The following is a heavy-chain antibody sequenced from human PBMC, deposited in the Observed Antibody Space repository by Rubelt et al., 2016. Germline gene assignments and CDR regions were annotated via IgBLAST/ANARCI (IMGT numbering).Heavy chain of an antibody. CDR2: INAANGNT. Sequence: QVQLVQSGAEVKKPGASVKVSCKASGYTFTSYAMHWVRQPPGQRLEWMGWINAANGNTNYAQKLQVRVTMTTDTSTSTAYMELRSLRSDDTAVYYCARYLGIEGDFDYWGQGTLVTVSS. V-gene: IGHV1-3*01. CDR1: GYTFTSYA. D-gene: IGHD7-27*01. CDR3: ARYLGIEGDFDY. J-gene: IGHJ4*02.